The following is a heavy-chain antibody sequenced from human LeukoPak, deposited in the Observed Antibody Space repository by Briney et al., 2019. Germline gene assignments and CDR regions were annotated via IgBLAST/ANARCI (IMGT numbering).Heavy chain of an antibody. CDR3: AKGGYYDFWSGPQRWFDP. V-gene: IGHV3-23*01. Sequence: GGSLRLSCAASGSTFSSYAMSWVRQAPGKGLEWVSAISGSGGSTYYADSVKGRFTISRDNSKNTLYLQMNSLRAEDTAVYYCAKGGYYDFWSGPQRWFDPWGQGTLVTVSS. CDR1: GSTFSSYA. D-gene: IGHD3-3*01. J-gene: IGHJ5*02. CDR2: ISGSGGST.